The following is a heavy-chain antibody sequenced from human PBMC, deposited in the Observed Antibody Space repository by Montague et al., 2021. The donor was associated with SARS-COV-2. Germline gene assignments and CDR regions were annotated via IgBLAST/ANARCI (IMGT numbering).Heavy chain of an antibody. V-gene: IGHV4-59*01. D-gene: IGHD2-2*01. Sequence: SETLSLTCAVSGDSISSNYWSWIRQPPGKGLEWIGYVHYNGRSKYNSSLKTRVTLSLDTPKNHFSRKLRSVTAADTAIYFCARAQNTCFNTTCVKDFEVWGQGALVTVSS. J-gene: IGHJ4*02. CDR3: ARAQNTCFNTTCVKDFEV. CDR2: VHYNGRS. CDR1: GDSISSNY.